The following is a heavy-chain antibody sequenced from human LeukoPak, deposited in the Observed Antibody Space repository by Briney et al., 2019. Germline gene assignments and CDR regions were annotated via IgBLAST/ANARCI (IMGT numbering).Heavy chain of an antibody. V-gene: IGHV3-13*01. D-gene: IGHD1-26*01. CDR2: VGIAADT. CDR1: GFTFSDHA. J-gene: IGHJ4*02. CDR3: VRQKKSHGNFDY. Sequence: PGGSLRLSCAASGFTFSDHAMHWVRQAPGTGLEWVSAVGIAADTFYPGSVKGRFTISRENAKNSLYLQMNSLRVEDTAVYYCVRQKKSHGNFDYWGQGTLVTVSS.